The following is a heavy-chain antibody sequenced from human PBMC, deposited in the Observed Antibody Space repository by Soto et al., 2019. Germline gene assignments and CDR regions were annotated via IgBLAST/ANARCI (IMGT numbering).Heavy chain of an antibody. Sequence: TGGSLRLSCAASGFTFSSYGMHWVRQAPGKGLEWVAVISYDGSNKYYADSVKGRFTISRDNTKNTLFLQMNRLRAEDTAVYYCAKERATTTAFDYWGQGALVTVSS. CDR2: ISYDGSNK. CDR1: GFTFSSYG. J-gene: IGHJ4*02. D-gene: IGHD4-17*01. V-gene: IGHV3-30*18. CDR3: AKERATTTAFDY.